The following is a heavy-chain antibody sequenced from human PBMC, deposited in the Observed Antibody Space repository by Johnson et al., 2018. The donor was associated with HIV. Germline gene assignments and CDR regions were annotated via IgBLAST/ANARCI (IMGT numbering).Heavy chain of an antibody. Sequence: VQLVESGGGLVQPGGSLRLSRAASGFTFSSYAMTWVRQAPGTGLERVSALSGSGGRTYYADSGKGRFTISRDNSKNTLYLQMNSLRAEDTAVYYCARVPWSLDAFDIWGQGTMVTVSS. V-gene: IGHV3-23*04. CDR1: GFTFSSYA. CDR3: ARVPWSLDAFDI. J-gene: IGHJ3*02. D-gene: IGHD2-15*01. CDR2: LSGSGGRT.